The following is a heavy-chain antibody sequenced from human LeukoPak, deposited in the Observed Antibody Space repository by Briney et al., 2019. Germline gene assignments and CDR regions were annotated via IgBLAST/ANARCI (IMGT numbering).Heavy chain of an antibody. J-gene: IGHJ3*02. D-gene: IGHD2-15*01. CDR1: GFTFSAYN. V-gene: IGHV3-48*02. CDR2: ISSSRGTI. CDR3: ARDMTFCSGDSCYSLGFHI. Sequence: GGSLRLSCAASGFTFSAYNMNWVRQAPGKGLEWFSYISSSRGTIYYADSVKGRFTISRDNAKNSLYLQMNSLRDEDTAVYYCARDMTFCSGDSCYSLGFHIWGQGTMVTVSS.